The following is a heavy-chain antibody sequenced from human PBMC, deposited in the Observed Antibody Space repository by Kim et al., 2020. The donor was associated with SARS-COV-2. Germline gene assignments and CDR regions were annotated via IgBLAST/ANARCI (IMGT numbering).Heavy chain of an antibody. Sequence: RSKWYNDYAVSVKSRITINPDTSKNQFSLQLNSVTPEDTAVYYCARDLAPWGQGTLVTVSS. J-gene: IGHJ4*02. CDR3: ARDLAP. CDR2: RSKWYN. V-gene: IGHV6-1*01.